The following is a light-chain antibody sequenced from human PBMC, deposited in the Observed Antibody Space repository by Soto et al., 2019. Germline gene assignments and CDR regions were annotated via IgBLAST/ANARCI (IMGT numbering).Light chain of an antibody. Sequence: EIVLTQSPGTLSLSPGVRAILSCRASQSVDSNYLAWYRQRPGQAPRLLVYGASIRATGVPDRFSGSGSVTDFTLTISRLEPEDFAVYYCQQYGDSPFTFGPGTKVDIK. V-gene: IGKV3-20*01. CDR3: QQYGDSPFT. CDR1: QSVDSNY. J-gene: IGKJ3*01. CDR2: GAS.